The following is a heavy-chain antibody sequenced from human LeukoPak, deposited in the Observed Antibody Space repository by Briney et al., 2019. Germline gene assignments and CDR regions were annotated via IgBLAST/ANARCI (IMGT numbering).Heavy chain of an antibody. CDR2: IYYSGST. D-gene: IGHD2/OR15-2a*01. CDR3: ARGISAKYAFDI. V-gene: IGHV4-31*03. Sequence: SETLSLTCTVSGGSISSGGYYWSWIRQHPGKGLEWIGYIYYSGSTYYNPSLKSRVTISVDTSKNQFSLKLSSVTAADTAVYYCARGISAKYAFDIWGQGIMVTVSS. CDR1: GGSISSGGYY. J-gene: IGHJ3*02.